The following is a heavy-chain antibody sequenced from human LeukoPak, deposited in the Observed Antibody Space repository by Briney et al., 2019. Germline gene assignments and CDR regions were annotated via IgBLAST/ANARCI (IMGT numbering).Heavy chain of an antibody. Sequence: PGGSLRLSCAASGITFSSYTMTWVRQAPGKGLECVSSISSSSGHVYYADSVKGRFTISRDNAENSLYLQMNSLRAEDTAVYYCASSSSSWYNYFDYWGQGALVTVSS. J-gene: IGHJ4*02. D-gene: IGHD6-13*01. V-gene: IGHV3-21*01. CDR2: ISSSSGHV. CDR3: ASSSSSWYNYFDY. CDR1: GITFSSYT.